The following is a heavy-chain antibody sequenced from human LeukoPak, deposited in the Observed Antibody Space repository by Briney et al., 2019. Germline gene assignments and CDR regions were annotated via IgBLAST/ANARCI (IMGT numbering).Heavy chain of an antibody. CDR1: GFTFSSYS. D-gene: IGHD4-17*01. Sequence: PGGSLRLSCAASGFTFSSYSMNWVRQAPGKWLEWVSSISSSSTYIYYVDSVKGRFTISRDNAKNSVYLQMNSLRNEDTAVYYCARDLTSVPTRWGQGTLVTVSS. CDR2: ISSSSTYI. V-gene: IGHV3-21*01. J-gene: IGHJ4*02. CDR3: ARDLTSVPTR.